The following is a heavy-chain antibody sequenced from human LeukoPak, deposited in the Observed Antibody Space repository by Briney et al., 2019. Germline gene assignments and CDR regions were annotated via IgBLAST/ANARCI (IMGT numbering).Heavy chain of an antibody. CDR2: IYTSGST. V-gene: IGHV4-4*07. J-gene: IGHJ4*02. D-gene: IGHD6-19*01. CDR1: GGSISSYY. CDR3: ARDRGSGWSGHYYFDY. Sequence: SETLSLTCTVSGGSISSYYWSWIRQPAGKGLERIGRIYTSGSTNYNPSLKSRVTMSVDTSKNQFSPKLSSVTAADTAVYYCARDRGSGWSGHYYFDYWGQGALVIVSS.